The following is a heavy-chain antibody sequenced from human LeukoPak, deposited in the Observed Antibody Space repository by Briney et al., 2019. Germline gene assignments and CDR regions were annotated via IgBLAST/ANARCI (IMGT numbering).Heavy chain of an antibody. V-gene: IGHV4-39*07. Sequence: SETLSLTCTVSGGSISRSSYYWGWIRQPPGKGLEWIGSIYYSGSTYYNPSLKSRVTISVDTSKNQFSLKLSSVTAADTAVYYCARAGTSGITMIVVAPFDYWGQGTLVTVSS. J-gene: IGHJ4*02. D-gene: IGHD3-22*01. CDR3: ARAGTSGITMIVVAPFDY. CDR1: GGSISRSSYY. CDR2: IYYSGST.